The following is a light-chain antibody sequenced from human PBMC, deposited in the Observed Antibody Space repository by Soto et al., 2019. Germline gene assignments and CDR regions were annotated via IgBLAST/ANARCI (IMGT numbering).Light chain of an antibody. V-gene: IGLV1-44*01. CDR1: TSNIGTNT. CDR2: SDT. J-gene: IGLJ1*01. Sequence: QSVLTQPPSASGTPGQRVTISCSGSTSNIGTNTVNWYQQLTGSAPKLLIYSDTQRPSGVPDRFSGSKSGTSASLAISGLHSEDEADYYCAAWDDSLNGYVFGTGTKVTVL. CDR3: AAWDDSLNGYV.